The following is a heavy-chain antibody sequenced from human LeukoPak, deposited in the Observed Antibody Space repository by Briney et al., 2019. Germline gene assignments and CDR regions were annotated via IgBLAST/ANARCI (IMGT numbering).Heavy chain of an antibody. J-gene: IGHJ3*02. CDR3: ARGPPDCSSTSCYAFDAFDI. Sequence: SETLSLTCTVSGDSISTSNSYWGWIRQPPGKGLEWIGSIYYSGNTYYNASLKSRVTISVDTSKNQFSLKLSSVTAADTAAYYCARGPPDCSSTSCYAFDAFDIWGQGTMVTVSS. CDR2: IYYSGNT. V-gene: IGHV4-39*07. D-gene: IGHD2-2*01. CDR1: GDSISTSNSY.